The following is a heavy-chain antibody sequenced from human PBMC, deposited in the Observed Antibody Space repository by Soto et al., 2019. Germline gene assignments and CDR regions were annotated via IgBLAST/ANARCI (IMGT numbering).Heavy chain of an antibody. CDR2: IYYSGST. V-gene: IGHV4-39*01. J-gene: IGHJ3*02. Sequence: QLQLQESGPGLVKPSETLSLTCTVSGGSISSSSYYWGWIRQPPGKGLAWIGSIYYSGSTYYNPSLKSRVTISVDTSTNQCSLKLSSVTAADTAVYYCARGITPAGAVKQRDAFDIWGQGTMVTVSS. CDR3: ARGITPAGAVKQRDAFDI. D-gene: IGHD4-17*01. CDR1: GGSISSSSYY.